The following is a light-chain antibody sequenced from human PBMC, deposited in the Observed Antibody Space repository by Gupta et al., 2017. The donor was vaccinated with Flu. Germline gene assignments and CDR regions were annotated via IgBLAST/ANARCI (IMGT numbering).Light chain of an antibody. CDR2: TNT. Sequence: SSNIGAGYDVHWYQQVPGTAPKLLISTNTTRPSGVPGRLSVSKSDTSASLAITGLLAEDEADYHCQSYDSSLSGVLFGGGTRLTVL. CDR1: SSNIGAGYD. CDR3: QSYDSSLSGVL. V-gene: IGLV1-40*01. J-gene: IGLJ3*02.